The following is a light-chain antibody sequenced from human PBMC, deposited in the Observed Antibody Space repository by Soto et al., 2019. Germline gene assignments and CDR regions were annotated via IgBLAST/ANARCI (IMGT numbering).Light chain of an antibody. J-gene: IGKJ4*01. CDR3: QRYNNWPLT. V-gene: IGKV3-15*01. CDR1: QSVSSK. Sequence: EIVMTQSPATLSVSPGERATLSCRASQSVSSKLAWYQQRPGQAPRLLIYDASTTATGIPARFSGSGSGTEFTLPISSRQSEDLAVHYCQRYNNWPLTFGGGTKVEIK. CDR2: DAS.